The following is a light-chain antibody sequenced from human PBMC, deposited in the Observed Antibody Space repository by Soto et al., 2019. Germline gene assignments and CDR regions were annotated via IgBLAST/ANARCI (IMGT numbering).Light chain of an antibody. CDR3: QQRNNWPIT. Sequence: EIVLTQSPATLSLSPGERATLSCRTSQSVSKYFAWYQQKPGRAPRLLIYDAARRATGIPARFIGSVSGTDYTLTISSLAPEDFAIYYCQQRNNWPITFGQGTRLEIK. CDR1: QSVSKY. J-gene: IGKJ5*01. CDR2: DAA. V-gene: IGKV3-11*01.